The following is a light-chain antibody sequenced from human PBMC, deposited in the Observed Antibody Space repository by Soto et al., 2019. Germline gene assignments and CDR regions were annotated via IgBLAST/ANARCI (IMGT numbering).Light chain of an antibody. CDR1: QSIRGY. CDR3: QQTYRTPLT. J-gene: IGKJ4*01. V-gene: IGKV1-39*01. CDR2: AAS. Sequence: DIQMTQSPSSLSESVGDRVTVTCRASQSIRGYLNWYQQKPGEAPKLLIYAASSLHSGVPSRFSGSGSGTDFTLTISSLHPEDFATYSCQQTYRTPLTFVGGTKVEIK.